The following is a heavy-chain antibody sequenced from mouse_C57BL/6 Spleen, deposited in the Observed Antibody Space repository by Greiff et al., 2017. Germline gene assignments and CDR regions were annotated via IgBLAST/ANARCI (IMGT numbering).Heavy chain of an antibody. CDR1: GYTFTGYW. J-gene: IGHJ1*03. Sequence: QVQLQQSGAELMKPGASVKLSCKATGYTFTGYWIEWVKQRPGHGLEWIGEILPGSGSTNYNEKFKGKATFTADTSSNTAYMQLSSLTTEDSAIYYCARSPHYYGSSHGYFDVWGTGTTVTVSS. CDR3: ARSPHYYGSSHGYFDV. D-gene: IGHD1-1*01. CDR2: ILPGSGST. V-gene: IGHV1-9*01.